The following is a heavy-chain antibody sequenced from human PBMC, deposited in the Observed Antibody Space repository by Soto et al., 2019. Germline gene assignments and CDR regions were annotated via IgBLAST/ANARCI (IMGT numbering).Heavy chain of an antibody. Sequence: QVQLVESGGGVVQPGRSLRLSCAASGFTFSSYAMHWVRQAPGKGLEWVAVISYDGSNKYYADSVKGRFTISRDNSKNTLYLQMNSLRAEDTAVYYCARPMVGATLSYFDYWGQGTLVTVSS. CDR3: ARPMVGATLSYFDY. D-gene: IGHD1-26*01. J-gene: IGHJ4*02. CDR2: ISYDGSNK. V-gene: IGHV3-30-3*01. CDR1: GFTFSSYA.